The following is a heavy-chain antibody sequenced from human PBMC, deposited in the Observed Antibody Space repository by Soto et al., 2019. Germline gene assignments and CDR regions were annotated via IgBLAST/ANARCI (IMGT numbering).Heavy chain of an antibody. J-gene: IGHJ6*02. CDR2: ISYDGSNK. D-gene: IGHD4-17*01. V-gene: IGHV3-30-3*01. Sequence: GGSLRLSCAASGFTFSSYAMHWVRQAPGKGLEWVAVISYDGSNKYYADSVKGRFTISRDNSKNTLYLQMNSLRAEDTAVYYCARDYRDADYGDYEENYYYYYGMDVWGQGTTVTVSS. CDR3: ARDYRDADYGDYEENYYYYYGMDV. CDR1: GFTFSSYA.